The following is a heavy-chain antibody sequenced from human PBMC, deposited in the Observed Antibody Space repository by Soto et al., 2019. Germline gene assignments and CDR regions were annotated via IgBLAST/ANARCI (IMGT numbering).Heavy chain of an antibody. Sequence: QVQLQESGPGLVKPSGTLSLTCAVSGGSISSSNWWSWVRQPPGKGLEWIGEIYHSGSTNYNPSLKSRXPXSXDXXTNQFSLKLSSVTAADTAVYYCASVSGIYYSGMDVWGQGTTVTVSS. CDR3: ASVSGIYYSGMDV. CDR2: IYHSGST. V-gene: IGHV4-4*02. D-gene: IGHD1-26*01. J-gene: IGHJ6*02. CDR1: GGSISSSNW.